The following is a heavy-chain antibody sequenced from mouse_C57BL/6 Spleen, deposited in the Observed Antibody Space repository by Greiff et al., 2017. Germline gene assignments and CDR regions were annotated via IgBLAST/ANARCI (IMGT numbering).Heavy chain of an antibody. D-gene: IGHD1-1*01. J-gene: IGHJ3*01. V-gene: IGHV14-3*01. CDR3: AGSGSSYLWFAY. CDR1: GFNFNNSY. Sequence: DVKLVESVAELVRPGASVKLSCTASGFNFNNSYMHWVKQRPEQGLEWIGRIDPANGNTKYTAKFQGKATITADTSSNTAYLQLSSLTSEDTAIYCCAGSGSSYLWFAYWGQGTLVTVSA. CDR2: IDPANGNT.